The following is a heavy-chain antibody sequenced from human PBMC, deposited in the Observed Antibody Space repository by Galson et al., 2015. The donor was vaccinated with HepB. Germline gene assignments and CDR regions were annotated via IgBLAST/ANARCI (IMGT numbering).Heavy chain of an antibody. CDR3: VRDLYDFVWGSFLH. J-gene: IGHJ4*02. Sequence: SLRLSCAASGFTFNTFDIHWVRQGPGTRLEWVAVISKGGNNKYYADSVKGRFSISRDNSKNTIYLQMNSLRPEDTAVYYCVRDLYDFVWGSFLHWGQGTLVTVSS. CDR2: ISKGGNNK. CDR1: GFTFNTFD. D-gene: IGHD3-16*01. V-gene: IGHV3-30*03.